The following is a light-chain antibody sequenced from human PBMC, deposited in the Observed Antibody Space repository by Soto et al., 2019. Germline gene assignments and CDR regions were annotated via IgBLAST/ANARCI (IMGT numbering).Light chain of an antibody. Sequence: DIQMTQSPSSLSASVGDTVTITCRASQSISVHLNWYQQKPGKVPKLLIYAASNLHSGVPSRFSGSGSETDFALTISSLQPEDFATYYCQQSDNTPYTFGQGTRLEIK. CDR3: QQSDNTPYT. CDR2: AAS. CDR1: QSISVH. V-gene: IGKV1-39*01. J-gene: IGKJ2*01.